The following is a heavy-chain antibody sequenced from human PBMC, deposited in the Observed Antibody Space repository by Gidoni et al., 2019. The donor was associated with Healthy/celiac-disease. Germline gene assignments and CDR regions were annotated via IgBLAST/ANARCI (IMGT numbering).Heavy chain of an antibody. D-gene: IGHD2-2*01. CDR3: ARDPIPRGYCSSTSCPVGDY. Sequence: QVQLVQSGAEVKKPGASVKVSCKASGYTFTSYGISWVRQAPGQGLEWMGWISAYNGNTNYAQKLQGRVTMTTDTSTSTAYMELRSLRSDDTAVYYCARDPIPRGYCSSTSCPVGDYWGQGTLVTVSS. V-gene: IGHV1-18*01. J-gene: IGHJ4*02. CDR1: GYTFTSYG. CDR2: ISAYNGNT.